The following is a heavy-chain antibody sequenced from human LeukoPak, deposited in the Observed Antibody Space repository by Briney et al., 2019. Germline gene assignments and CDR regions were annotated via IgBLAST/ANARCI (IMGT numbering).Heavy chain of an antibody. CDR1: NGFDSYY. J-gene: IGHJ4*02. CDR2: ITYRGSG. Sequence: PSETLSLTCAVYNGFDSYYMTIVRQPPGKGLEWVGEITYRGSGNYNPSLKGRATISINVSQRQFSLSLRSVTAADTAVYYCAREVYGSGSYYMEGTYYFDYWGQGTLVTVSS. V-gene: IGHV4-34*01. CDR3: AREVYGSGSYYMEGTYYFDY. D-gene: IGHD3-10*01.